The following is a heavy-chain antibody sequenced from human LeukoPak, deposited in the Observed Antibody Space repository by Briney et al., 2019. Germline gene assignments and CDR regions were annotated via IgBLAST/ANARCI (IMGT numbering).Heavy chain of an antibody. CDR2: INTNTGNP. D-gene: IGHD6-13*01. Sequence: ASVKVSCKASGYTFTSYAMNWVRQPPGQGLERMGWINTNTGNPTYAQDFTGRFVFSLDTSVSTAYLQICSLKAEDTAVYYCARASDSSSWSYYYYYGMDVWGQGTTVTVSS. CDR1: GYTFTSYA. V-gene: IGHV7-4-1*01. CDR3: ARASDSSSWSYYYYYGMDV. J-gene: IGHJ6*02.